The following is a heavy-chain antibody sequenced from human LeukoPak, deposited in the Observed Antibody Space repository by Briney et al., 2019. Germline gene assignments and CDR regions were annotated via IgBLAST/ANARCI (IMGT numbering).Heavy chain of an antibody. CDR1: GFTFSSYA. D-gene: IGHD6-19*01. J-gene: IGHJ4*02. CDR2: ISGSGGST. CDR3: ARDSSGWSSGY. V-gene: IGHV3-23*01. Sequence: SRGSLRLSCAASGFTFSSYAMSWVRQAPGKGLEWVSAISGSGGSTYYADSVKGRFTISRDNSKNTLYLQMNSLRAEDTAVYYCARDSSGWSSGYWGQGTLVTVSS.